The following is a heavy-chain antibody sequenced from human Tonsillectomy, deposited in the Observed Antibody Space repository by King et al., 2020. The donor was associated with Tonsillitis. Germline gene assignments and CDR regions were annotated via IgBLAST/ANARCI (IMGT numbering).Heavy chain of an antibody. CDR1: GYTLTELS. CDR2: FDPEDGET. V-gene: IGHV1-24*01. D-gene: IGHD3-3*01. CDR3: ATDPPYYDFWSGYYRV. Sequence: VQLVQSGAEVKKPGASVKVSCKVSGYTLTELSMHWVRQAPGKGLEWMGGFDPEDGETIYAQKFQGRVTMTEDTSTDPAYMELSSLRSEDTAVYYCATDPPYYDFWSGYYRVWGQGTLVTVSS. J-gene: IGHJ4*02.